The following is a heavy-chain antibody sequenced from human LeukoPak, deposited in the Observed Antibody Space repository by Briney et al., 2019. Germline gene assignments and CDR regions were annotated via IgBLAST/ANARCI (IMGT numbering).Heavy chain of an antibody. Sequence: PGGSLRLSCAASGLTFTNYGIHWVRLAPGKGLEWVAVISSDGSNKHYADSVKGRFTISRDDSKNTLYLQMNSLRVDDTALYYCTTFDMWGQGTMVTVSS. CDR2: ISSDGSNK. CDR1: GLTFTNYG. J-gene: IGHJ3*02. CDR3: TTFDM. V-gene: IGHV3-30*03.